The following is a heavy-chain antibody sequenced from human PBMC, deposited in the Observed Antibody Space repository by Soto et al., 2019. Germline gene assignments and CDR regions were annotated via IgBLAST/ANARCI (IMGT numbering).Heavy chain of an antibody. CDR3: ARDKRLDYGDYFDY. V-gene: IGHV3-30-3*01. Sequence: GGSLRLSCAASGFTFSSYAMHWVRQAPGKGLEWVALISHDGSDKDYADSVKGRFTISRDNSRNTLFLQMNSLRAEDTAVYYCARDKRLDYGDYFDYWGQGTLVTVSS. J-gene: IGHJ4*02. CDR1: GFTFSSYA. CDR2: ISHDGSDK. D-gene: IGHD4-17*01.